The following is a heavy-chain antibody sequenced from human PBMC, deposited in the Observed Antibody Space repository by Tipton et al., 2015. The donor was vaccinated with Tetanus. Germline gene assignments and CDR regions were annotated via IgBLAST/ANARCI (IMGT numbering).Heavy chain of an antibody. CDR2: ISPSGRT. Sequence: PGLVKPSETLSLTCSVSGGSLRSGDSNWSWIRQPPGKGLEWLAYISPSGRTNSNYDLKSRITISQDKSKNQFSLRLSSVTAADTAVYYCARDHGITWGGMGYYYGMDVWGQGTTVTVSS. V-gene: IGHV4-61*08. J-gene: IGHJ6*02. CDR1: GGSLRSGDSN. CDR3: ARDHGITWGGMGYYYGMDV. D-gene: IGHD3-16*01.